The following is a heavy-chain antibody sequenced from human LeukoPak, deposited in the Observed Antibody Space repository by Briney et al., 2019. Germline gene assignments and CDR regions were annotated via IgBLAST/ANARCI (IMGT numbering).Heavy chain of an antibody. Sequence: GGSLRLSCAASGFTFSNYWMSWVRQAPGKGLEWVANIKSDGSDKEYVDSVKGRFTISRDNAKDSLYLQMNSLKAEDTAVYYCARYSVSDTFEYWGQGTLATVSS. D-gene: IGHD5/OR15-5a*01. CDR2: IKSDGSDK. V-gene: IGHV3-7*01. CDR1: GFTFSNYW. CDR3: ARYSVSDTFEY. J-gene: IGHJ4*02.